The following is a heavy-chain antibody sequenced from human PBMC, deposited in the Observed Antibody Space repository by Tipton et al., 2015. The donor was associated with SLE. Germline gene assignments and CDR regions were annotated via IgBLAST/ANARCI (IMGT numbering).Heavy chain of an antibody. CDR1: GFTFSSYA. Sequence: SLRLSCAASGFTFSSYAMHWVRQAPGKGLEWVAVISYDGSNKYYADSVKGRFTISRDNSKNTLYLQMNSLRAEDTAVYYCARDGEMGSLQHWGQGTLVTVSS. D-gene: IGHD5-24*01. CDR2: ISYDGSNK. V-gene: IGHV3-30*04. CDR3: ARDGEMGSLQH. J-gene: IGHJ1*01.